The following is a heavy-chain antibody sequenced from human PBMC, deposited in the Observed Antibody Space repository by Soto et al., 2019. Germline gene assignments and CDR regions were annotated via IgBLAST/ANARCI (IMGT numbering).Heavy chain of an antibody. CDR1: GGTFNGYS. CDR3: ARVDSSLVRLVGQFYFHH. CDR2: TIPIFTTA. V-gene: IGHV1-69*01. Sequence: QVQLVQSGAEVKEPGSSVKVSCKASGGTFNGYSISWVRQAPGQGLEWVGGTIPIFTTAIYAQKFQGRLTMTADEATSTAYMEISGLGSDDTVLYCCARVDSSLVRLVGQFYFHHGGQGTLVTVSS. D-gene: IGHD3-10*01. J-gene: IGHJ4*02.